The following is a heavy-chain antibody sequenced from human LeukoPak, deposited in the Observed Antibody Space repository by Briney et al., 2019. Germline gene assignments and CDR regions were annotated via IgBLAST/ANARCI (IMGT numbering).Heavy chain of an antibody. CDR1: GGSFSGYY. Sequence: PSETLSLTCAVYGGSFSGYYWSWIRQPPGKGLEWIGEINHSGSTNYNPPLKSRVTISVDTSKNQFSLKLSSVTAADTAVYYCASLALYYYDSSGYPPPFDYWGQGTLVTVSS. CDR3: ASLALYYYDSSGYPPPFDY. J-gene: IGHJ4*02. D-gene: IGHD3-22*01. CDR2: INHSGST. V-gene: IGHV4-34*01.